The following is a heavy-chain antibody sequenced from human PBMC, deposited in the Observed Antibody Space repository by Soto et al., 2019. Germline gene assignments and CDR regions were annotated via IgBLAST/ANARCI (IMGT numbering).Heavy chain of an antibody. CDR2: ISSNGGRT. CDR1: GFTFSVYA. CDR3: AKVHGSWSYNNFPDY. J-gene: IGHJ4*02. D-gene: IGHD3-10*01. Sequence: EVQVLESGGGLVQPGGSLRLSCAASGFTFSVYAMSWVRQAPGKGLEWVSAISSNGGRTFYADSLRGRFTISRDNSRDTLYLQMNSLRAEDTAVYYCAKVHGSWSYNNFPDYWGQGTLVTVSS. V-gene: IGHV3-23*01.